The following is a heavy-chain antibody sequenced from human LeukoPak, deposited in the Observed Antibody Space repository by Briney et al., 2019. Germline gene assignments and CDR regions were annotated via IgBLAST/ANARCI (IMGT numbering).Heavy chain of an antibody. CDR2: ISYDAFHK. D-gene: IGHD1-26*01. Sequence: GGSVRLSCAASGFSFRSNAMHWVRQAPGKGVEGVAFISYDAFHKYYLDSVKGRFTISRDNSKNTLYLQMNSLRAEDTAVYYCAKDLATKYSLDYWGQGTLVTVSS. CDR1: GFSFRSNA. J-gene: IGHJ4*02. V-gene: IGHV3-30*18. CDR3: AKDLATKYSLDY.